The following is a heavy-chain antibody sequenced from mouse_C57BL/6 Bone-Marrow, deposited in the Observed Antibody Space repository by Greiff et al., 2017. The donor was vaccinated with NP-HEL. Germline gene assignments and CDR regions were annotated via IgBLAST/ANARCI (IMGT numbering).Heavy chain of an antibody. CDR2: ISNGGGST. V-gene: IGHV5-12*01. Sequence: DVKLVESGGGLVQPGGSLKLSCAASGFTFSDYYMYWVRQTPEKRLEWVAYISNGGGSTYYPDTVKGRFTISRDNAKNTLYLQMSRLKSEDTAMYYCATMVKGYWYFDVWGTGTTVTVSS. CDR1: GFTFSDYY. J-gene: IGHJ1*03. D-gene: IGHD2-2*01. CDR3: ATMVKGYWYFDV.